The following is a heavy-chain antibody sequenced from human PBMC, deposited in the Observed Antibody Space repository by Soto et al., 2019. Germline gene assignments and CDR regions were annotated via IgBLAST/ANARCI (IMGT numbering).Heavy chain of an antibody. J-gene: IGHJ6*02. D-gene: IGHD6-19*01. CDR3: ARDGTSAVAGDYYYYGMDV. CDR1: GFTFSSYS. Sequence: KPGGSLRLSCAASGFTFSSYSMNWVRQAPGKGLEWVSSISSSSSYIYYADSVKGRFTISRDNAKNSLYLQMNSLRAEDTAVYYCARDGTSAVAGDYYYYGMDVWGQGTTVTVSS. CDR2: ISSSSSYI. V-gene: IGHV3-21*01.